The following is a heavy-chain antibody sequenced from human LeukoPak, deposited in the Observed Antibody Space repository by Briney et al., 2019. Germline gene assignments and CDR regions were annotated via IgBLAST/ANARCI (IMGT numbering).Heavy chain of an antibody. CDR2: ISGSGLRT. D-gene: IGHD6-19*01. Sequence: SGGSVRLSCAASGFIFSNYAMAWVRQTPGKGLEWVSAISGSGLRTNYADSARGRFTISRDNSKNTVDLQMDSPRAEDTAIYYCARGWMVKYYFDYWGQGTLVTVSS. J-gene: IGHJ4*02. CDR3: ARGWMVKYYFDY. CDR1: GFIFSNYA. V-gene: IGHV3-23*01.